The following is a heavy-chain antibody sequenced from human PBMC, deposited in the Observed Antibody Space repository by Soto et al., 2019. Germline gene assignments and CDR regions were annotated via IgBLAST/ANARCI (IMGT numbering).Heavy chain of an antibody. CDR3: ARESSPTQREYDY. CDR1: GGSIRSYY. V-gene: IGHV4-4*07. Sequence: QVQLQESGPGLVKPSETLSLTCTVSGGSIRSYYWTWIRQPAGKGLEWIWRIYASGSTNYNPSLKSRVTMSVDTSKNQFSLELSSVTAADTAVYYCARESSPTQREYDYWGQGTLVTVSS. J-gene: IGHJ4*02. D-gene: IGHD6-19*01. CDR2: IYASGST.